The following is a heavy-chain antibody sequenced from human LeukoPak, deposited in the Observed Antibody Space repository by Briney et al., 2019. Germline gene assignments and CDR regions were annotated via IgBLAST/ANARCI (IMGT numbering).Heavy chain of an antibody. CDR1: GFTFSGSA. Sequence: GGSLRLSCAASGFTFSGSAMHWVRQASGKGLEWVGRIRSKANGYTTAYGASVKGRFTIPRDDSQRATYVQMNSLKIEDTAVYYCTRLAGGDAFDIWGPGTMVTVSS. V-gene: IGHV3-73*01. D-gene: IGHD2-15*01. CDR3: TRLAGGDAFDI. CDR2: IRSKANGYTT. J-gene: IGHJ3*02.